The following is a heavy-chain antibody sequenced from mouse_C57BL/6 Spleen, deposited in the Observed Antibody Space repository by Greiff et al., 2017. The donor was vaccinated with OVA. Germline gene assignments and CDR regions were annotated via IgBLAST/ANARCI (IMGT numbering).Heavy chain of an antibody. Sequence: VQLQQSGAELVKPGASVKISCKASGYAFSSYWMNWVKQRPGKGLEWIGQIYPGDGDTNYNGKFKGKATLTADKSSSTAYMQLSSLTSEDSAVYFCAGGYYGNDYYAMDYWGQGTSVTVSS. V-gene: IGHV1-80*01. D-gene: IGHD2-1*01. CDR3: AGGYYGNDYYAMDY. CDR1: GYAFSSYW. J-gene: IGHJ4*01. CDR2: IYPGDGDT.